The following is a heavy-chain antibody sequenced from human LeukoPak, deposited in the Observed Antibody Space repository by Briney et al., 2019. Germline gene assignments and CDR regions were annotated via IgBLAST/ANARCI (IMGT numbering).Heavy chain of an antibody. CDR2: ISGSGGST. D-gene: IGHD3-9*01. CDR3: AREWDTSSFDPRASGDH. J-gene: IGHJ4*02. V-gene: IGHV3-23*01. CDR1: GFTFSSYA. Sequence: GRSLRLSCAASGFTFSSYAMSWVRQAPGKGLEWVSAISGSGGSTYYADSVKGRFTISRDNSKNTLYLQMNSLRAEDTAVYYCAREWDTSSFDPRASGDHRGQGTPVTVSS.